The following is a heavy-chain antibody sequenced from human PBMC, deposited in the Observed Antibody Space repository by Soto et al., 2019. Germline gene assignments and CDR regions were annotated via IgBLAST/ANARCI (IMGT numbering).Heavy chain of an antibody. CDR2: ISGSGNYT. CDR3: AREGINNYNEYYFDS. D-gene: IGHD4-4*01. J-gene: IGHJ4*02. CDR1: GFTFSTYS. V-gene: IGHV3-21*01. Sequence: GGSLRLSCAASGFTFSTYSMNWVRQAPGKGLEWVSSISGSGNYTHYADFLRGRFTISRDNAKTSLYLQMNSLRAEDTAVYYCAREGINNYNEYYFDSWGQGTVVTVS.